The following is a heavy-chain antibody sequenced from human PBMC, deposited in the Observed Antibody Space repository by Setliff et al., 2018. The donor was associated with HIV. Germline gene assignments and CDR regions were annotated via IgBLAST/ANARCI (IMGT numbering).Heavy chain of an antibody. Sequence: PSETLSLTCGVSDYSISSAYSWTWIRQPPGKGLEWIGEIDHSGSTNYNPPLKSRVTISVDTSKNQFSLKLSSVTAADTAVYYCARGNGWYAFWGQGTMVTV. CDR3: ARGNGWYAF. J-gene: IGHJ3*01. D-gene: IGHD6-19*01. CDR1: DYSISSAYS. V-gene: IGHV4-34*01. CDR2: IDHSGST.